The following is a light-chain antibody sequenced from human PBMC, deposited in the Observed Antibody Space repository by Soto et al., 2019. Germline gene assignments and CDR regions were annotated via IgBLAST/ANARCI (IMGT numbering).Light chain of an antibody. V-gene: IGLV2-8*01. CDR2: EVT. J-gene: IGLJ2*01. CDR3: GSKAGSNKHVV. CDR1: SSDIGASNS. Sequence: QSVLTQPPSASGSPGQSVTISCAGSSSDIGASNSVSWYQQHPGNAPKLLISEVTKRPSGVPDRFSGSKSGNTASLTVSGLQADDEADYYCGSKAGSNKHVVFGGGTKLTVL.